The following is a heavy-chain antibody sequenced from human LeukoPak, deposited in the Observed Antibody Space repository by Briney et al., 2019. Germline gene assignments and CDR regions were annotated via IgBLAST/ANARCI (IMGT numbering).Heavy chain of an antibody. CDR1: GFTFSSYG. V-gene: IGHV3-30*18. CDR2: ISYDGSNK. CDR3: AKDRRQVAQDAFDI. Sequence: SGGSLRLSCAASGFTFSSYGMHWVRQAPGKGLEWVAVISYDGSNKYYADSVKGRFTISRDNSKNTLYLQMNSLRAEDTAVYYCAKDRRQVAQDAFDIWGQGTMVTVSS. J-gene: IGHJ3*02.